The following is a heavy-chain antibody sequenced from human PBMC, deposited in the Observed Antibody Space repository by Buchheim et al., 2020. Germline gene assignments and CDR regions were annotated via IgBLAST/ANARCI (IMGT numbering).Heavy chain of an antibody. J-gene: IGHJ6*02. Sequence: EVQLVESGGGLVQPGRSLRLSCAASGFTFSSYAMSWVRQAPGKGLEWVSAISGSGGSTYYADSVKGRFTISRDNSKNTLYLQMNSLRAEDTAVYYCAKAVVYCSGGSCYGGSDYYYYYGMDVWGQGTT. CDR1: GFTFSSYA. D-gene: IGHD2-15*01. CDR2: ISGSGGST. V-gene: IGHV3-23*04. CDR3: AKAVVYCSGGSCYGGSDYYYYYGMDV.